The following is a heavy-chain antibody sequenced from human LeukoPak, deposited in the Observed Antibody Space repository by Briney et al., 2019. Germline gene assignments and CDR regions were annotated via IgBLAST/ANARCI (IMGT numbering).Heavy chain of an antibody. CDR3: AKWSPYGGYPGD. Sequence: GGSLRLSCAASGFTFSSYVMSWVRQAPGKGLEWVSTISGSGASTYYADSVKGRFTISRDISKNTLDLQVNSLRVEDTAVYYCAKWSPYGGYPGDWGQGTLVTVSS. CDR2: ISGSGAST. J-gene: IGHJ4*02. D-gene: IGHD4-23*01. V-gene: IGHV3-23*01. CDR1: GFTFSSYV.